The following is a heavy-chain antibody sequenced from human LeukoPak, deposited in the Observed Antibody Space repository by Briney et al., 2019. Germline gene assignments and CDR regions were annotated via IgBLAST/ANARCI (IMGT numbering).Heavy chain of an antibody. CDR1: GGSISSGDYY. J-gene: IGHJ4*02. CDR2: IYYSGST. Sequence: SETLSLTCTVSGGSISSGDYYWSWIRQPPGKGLEWIGYIYYSGSTNYNPSLKSRVTISVDTSKNQFSLKLSSVTAADTAVYYCARRGYSSGWYFDYWGQGTLVTVSS. D-gene: IGHD6-19*01. CDR3: ARRGYSSGWYFDY. V-gene: IGHV4-30-4*01.